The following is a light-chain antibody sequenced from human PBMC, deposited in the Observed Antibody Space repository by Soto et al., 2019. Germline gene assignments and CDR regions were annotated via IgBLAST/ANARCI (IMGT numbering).Light chain of an antibody. CDR2: DAS. J-gene: IGKJ1*01. V-gene: IGKV1-5*01. CDR3: QQSNSHSWP. CDR1: QSISSW. Sequence: TTKSPSTLSASVGDRVTITCRASQSISSWLAWYQQKPGKAPKLLIYDASSLESGVPSRFSGSGSGTEFTLTISCLQPGDFATYYCQQSNSHSWPFGEGTKVDIK.